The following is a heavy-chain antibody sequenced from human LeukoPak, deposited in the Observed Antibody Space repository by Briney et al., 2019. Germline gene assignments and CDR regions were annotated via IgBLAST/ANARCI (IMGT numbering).Heavy chain of an antibody. CDR2: ISYDGSNK. D-gene: IGHD3-10*01. Sequence: GGSLRLSCAASGFTFSSYAMHWVRQAPGKGLEWVAVISYDGSNKYYADSVKGRFTISRDNSKNTLYLQMNSLRAEDTAVYYCARERPAHYPFDYWGQGTLVTVSS. CDR1: GFTFSSYA. CDR3: ARERPAHYPFDY. V-gene: IGHV3-30-3*01. J-gene: IGHJ4*02.